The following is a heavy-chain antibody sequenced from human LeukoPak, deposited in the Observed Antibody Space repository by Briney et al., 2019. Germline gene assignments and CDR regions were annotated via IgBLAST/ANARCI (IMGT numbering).Heavy chain of an antibody. J-gene: IGHJ5*02. V-gene: IGHV3-53*01. D-gene: IGHD3-10*01. CDR2: IYSGGST. Sequence: PGGSLRLSCAASGFTVSSNYMSWVRQDPGKGLEWVSVIYSGGSTYYADSVKGRFTISRDNSKNTLYLQMNSLRAEDTAVYYCARHGSGSYYSWFDPWGQGTLVTVSS. CDR1: GFTVSSNY. CDR3: ARHGSGSYYSWFDP.